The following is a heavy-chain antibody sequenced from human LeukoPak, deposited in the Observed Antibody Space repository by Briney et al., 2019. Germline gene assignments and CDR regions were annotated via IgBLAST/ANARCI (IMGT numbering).Heavy chain of an antibody. V-gene: IGHV5-51*01. CDR3: ARQYRSDAFDI. J-gene: IGHJ3*02. CDR1: GYNFTGYW. Sequence: GESLKISCKGSGYNFTGYWTGWVRQMPGKGLEWMGIIYPGDSDTRYSPSFQGQVTISADKSISTAYLQWSSLKASDTAMYYCARQYRSDAFDIWGQGTMVTVSS. D-gene: IGHD6-13*01. CDR2: IYPGDSDT.